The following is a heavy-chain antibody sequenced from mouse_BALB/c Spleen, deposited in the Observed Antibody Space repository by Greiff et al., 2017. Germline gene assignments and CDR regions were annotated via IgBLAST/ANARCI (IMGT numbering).Heavy chain of an antibody. J-gene: IGHJ1*01. CDR3: ARGEEGYFDV. CDR2: ISYSGST. V-gene: IGHV3-2*02. CDR1: GYSITSDYA. Sequence: EVKLMESGPGLVKPSQSLSLTCTVTGYSITSDYAWNWIRQFPGNKLEWMGYISYSGSTSYNPSLKSRISITRDTSKNQFFLQLNSVTTEDTATYYCARGEEGYFDVWGAGTTVTVSS.